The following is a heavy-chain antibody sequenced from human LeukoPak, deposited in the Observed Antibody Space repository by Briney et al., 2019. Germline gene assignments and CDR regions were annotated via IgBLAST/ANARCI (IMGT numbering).Heavy chain of an antibody. Sequence: VGSLRLSCAASGFSFSSYAMSWVRQAPGKGLEWVSAISGSGGSTHYAASVKSRYTISRDNSKNTLYLQMHSLRAENTAVYYCAKESIATDYWGQGTLVTVYS. CDR1: GFSFSSYA. V-gene: IGHV3-23*01. J-gene: IGHJ4*01. CDR3: AKESIATDY. D-gene: IGHD6-6*01. CDR2: ISGSGGST.